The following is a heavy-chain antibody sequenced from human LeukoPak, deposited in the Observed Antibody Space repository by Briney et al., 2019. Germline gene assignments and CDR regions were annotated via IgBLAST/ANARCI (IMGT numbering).Heavy chain of an antibody. CDR3: ASGYCSSTSCSTGNYYYYGMDV. Sequence: GGFLRLSCAASGFTFSSYAMSWVRQAPGKGLEWVSAISGSGGSTYYADSVKGRFTISRDNAKNTLYLQMNSLRAEDTAVYYCASGYCSSTSCSTGNYYYYGMDVWGQGTTVTVSS. J-gene: IGHJ6*02. D-gene: IGHD2-2*03. V-gene: IGHV3-23*01. CDR2: ISGSGGST. CDR1: GFTFSSYA.